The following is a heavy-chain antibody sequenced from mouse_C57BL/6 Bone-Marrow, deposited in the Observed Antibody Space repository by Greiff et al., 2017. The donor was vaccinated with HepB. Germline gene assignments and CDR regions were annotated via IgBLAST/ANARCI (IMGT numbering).Heavy chain of an antibody. V-gene: IGHV14-4*01. Sequence: EVQLQQSGAELVRPGASVKLSCTASGFNIKDDYMHWVKQRPEQGLEWIGWIDPENGDTEYASKFKGKATITADTSSNTAYLQLSSLTSEDTAVYYCTGDSSGYVGFAYWGQGTLVTVSA. CDR3: TGDSSGYVGFAY. CDR2: IDPENGDT. D-gene: IGHD3-2*02. J-gene: IGHJ3*01. CDR1: GFNIKDDY.